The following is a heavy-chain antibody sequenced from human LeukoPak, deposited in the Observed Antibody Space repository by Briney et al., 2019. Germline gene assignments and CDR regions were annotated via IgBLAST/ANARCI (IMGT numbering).Heavy chain of an antibody. Sequence: PGGSLRLSCAASGFTFSYYWMHWVRQAPGKGLVWVSRINSDVSGTSYVDSAKGRFTISRDNAKNTLYLQMNSLRVEDTAVYYCARQSVGGFDIWGQGTMVTVYS. J-gene: IGHJ3*02. V-gene: IGHV3-74*01. CDR2: INSDVSGT. D-gene: IGHD1-26*01. CDR3: ARQSVGGFDI. CDR1: GFTFSYYW.